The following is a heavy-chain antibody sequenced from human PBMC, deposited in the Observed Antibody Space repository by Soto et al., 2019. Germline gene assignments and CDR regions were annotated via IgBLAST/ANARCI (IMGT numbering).Heavy chain of an antibody. CDR2: IIPIFDMT. D-gene: IGHD3-22*01. CDR1: GGPYSKYS. Sequence: QVLLVQSGTEVKKPGSSVTVSCKASGGPYSKYSISWVRQAPGQGLEWMGRIIPIFDMTNYAQKFQGRVTITADKSTSTVYMVLSSLRSEDTAVYYCARSLLGDHYDSDGLDSWGQGTLVSVSS. V-gene: IGHV1-69*02. J-gene: IGHJ4*02. CDR3: ARSLLGDHYDSDGLDS.